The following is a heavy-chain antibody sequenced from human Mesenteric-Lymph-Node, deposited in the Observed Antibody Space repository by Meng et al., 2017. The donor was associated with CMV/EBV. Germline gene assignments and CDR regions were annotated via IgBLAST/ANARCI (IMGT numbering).Heavy chain of an antibody. J-gene: IGHJ5*02. V-gene: IGHV4-39*07. CDR2: IYYSGNT. D-gene: IGHD3-3*01. CDR3: ARGGGLAYYDFWSGYHNWFDP. Sequence: GSLRLSCTVSGASISSSSYYWGWIRQPPGKGLEWIGSIYYSGNTYYNPSLKSRVTISVDTSKNQFSLKLSSVTAADTAVYYCARGGGLAYYDFWSGYHNWFDPWGQGTLVTVSS. CDR1: GASISSSSYY.